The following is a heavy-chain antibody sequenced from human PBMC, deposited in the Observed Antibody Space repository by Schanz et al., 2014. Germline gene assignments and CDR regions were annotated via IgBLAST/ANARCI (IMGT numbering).Heavy chain of an antibody. CDR3: VRVSFADPRLYRGMDRDIDY. Sequence: QVQLVESGGGLVKPGGSLRLSCAASGFTFSDYYMSWIRQAPGKGLEWVSYVSSSSSYTHYADSVKGRFTISRDNSKNALYLQMNSLRPEDTAVDYCVRVSFADPRLYRGMDRDIDYWGQGTRVTVSS. D-gene: IGHD5-18*01. CDR1: GFTFSDYY. J-gene: IGHJ4*02. CDR2: VSSSSSYT. V-gene: IGHV3-11*06.